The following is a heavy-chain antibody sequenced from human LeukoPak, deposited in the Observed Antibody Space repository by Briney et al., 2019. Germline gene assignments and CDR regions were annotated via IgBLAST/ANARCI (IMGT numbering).Heavy chain of an antibody. CDR1: GFTFSSYG. D-gene: IGHD2-8*01. V-gene: IGHV3-23*01. J-gene: IGHJ4*02. CDR3: AKTNGYFDQ. Sequence: PGGSLRLSCPASGFTFSSYGMTWLRQTPAKGLDWVSAITGSGETTYYSDSVKGRFTISRDNSKNTLFLQMNSLRVEDAAMYYCAKTNGYFDQWGQGTLVAVSS. CDR2: ITGSGETT.